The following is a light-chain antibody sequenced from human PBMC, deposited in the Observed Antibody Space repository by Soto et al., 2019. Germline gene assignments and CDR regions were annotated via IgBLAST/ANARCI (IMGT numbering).Light chain of an antibody. J-gene: IGLJ1*01. CDR3: SSKTSSGTLYV. CDR1: SSDVGGSKY. Sequence: QSALTQPASVSGYPGQSITISCTGTSSDVGGSKYVSWYQQHPGEAPKLILYEVAYRPSGVSNCFSGAKSGNTASVTVSGLRAEDEADYYCSSKTSSGTLYVFGTGTKVTVL. V-gene: IGLV2-14*01. CDR2: EVA.